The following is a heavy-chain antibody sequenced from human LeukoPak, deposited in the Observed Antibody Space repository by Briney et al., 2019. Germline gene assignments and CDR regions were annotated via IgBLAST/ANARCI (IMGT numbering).Heavy chain of an antibody. V-gene: IGHV3-30-3*01. CDR2: ISYDGSNK. CDR3: ARDRGGYGPFDI. CDR1: GFTFSSYA. D-gene: IGHD5-12*01. Sequence: GGSLRLSCAASGFTFSSYAMHWVRQAPGKGLEWVAVISYDGSNKYYADSVKGRFTISRDNAKNSLYLQMNSLRAEDTAVYYCARDRGGYGPFDIWGQGTMVTVSS. J-gene: IGHJ3*02.